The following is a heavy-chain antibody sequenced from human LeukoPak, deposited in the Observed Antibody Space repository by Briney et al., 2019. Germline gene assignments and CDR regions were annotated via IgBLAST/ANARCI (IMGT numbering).Heavy chain of an antibody. Sequence: GGSLRLSCAASGFTFSSYAMSWVRQAPGKGLEWVAVISNDGNNKYYADSMKGRFTIPRDNSKNTLYLQMNSLRAEDTAVYYCAKEGRTAMVYFDYWGQGTLVTVSS. J-gene: IGHJ4*02. CDR2: ISNDGNNK. D-gene: IGHD5-18*01. CDR1: GFTFSSYA. V-gene: IGHV3-30*04. CDR3: AKEGRTAMVYFDY.